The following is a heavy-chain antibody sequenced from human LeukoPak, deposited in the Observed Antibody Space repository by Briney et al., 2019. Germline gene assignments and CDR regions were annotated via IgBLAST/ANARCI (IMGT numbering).Heavy chain of an antibody. V-gene: IGHV3-48*02. D-gene: IGHD4-17*01. CDR1: GFIFSNFG. CDR3: ARGETAVTSYLHY. J-gene: IGHJ4*02. Sequence: PGGSLRLSCAASGFIFSNFGMNWVRQAPGKGLQWLSYISTTSSTIYYADSVKGRFTISRDNAKNSLYMKMNSLRDEDTAVYYCARGETAVTSYLHYWGQGTLVTVSS. CDR2: ISTTSSTI.